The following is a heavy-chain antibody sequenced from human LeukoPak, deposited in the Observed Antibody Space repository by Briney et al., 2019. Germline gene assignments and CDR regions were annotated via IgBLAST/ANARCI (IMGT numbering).Heavy chain of an antibody. V-gene: IGHV4-59*12. J-gene: IGHJ4*02. CDR1: GGSISSYY. CDR2: IYYSGRT. D-gene: IGHD3-10*01. CDR3: AGDYGSGSYRFDY. Sequence: SETLSLTCTVSGGSISSYYWSWVRQPPGRGLEWIGYIYYSGRTTYNPSLKSRLTISLDTSKNQFPLNLRSVTAADTAVYYCAGDYGSGSYRFDYWGQGTLVTVSS.